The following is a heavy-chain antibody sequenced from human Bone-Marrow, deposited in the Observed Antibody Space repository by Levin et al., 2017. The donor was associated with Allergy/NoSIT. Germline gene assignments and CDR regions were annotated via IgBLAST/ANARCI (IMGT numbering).Heavy chain of an antibody. Sequence: GGSLRLSCAASGFTFSSSWMSWVRQAPGKGLEWVANIKQDGGEKLYVDSVKGRFTISRDNAKNSLYLQMNSLRAEDTAVYYCARTLAGSVYFQYWGQGTLVTVSS. V-gene: IGHV3-7*04. CDR2: IKQDGGEK. CDR1: GFTFSSSW. J-gene: IGHJ1*01. CDR3: ARTLAGSVYFQY. D-gene: IGHD2-15*01.